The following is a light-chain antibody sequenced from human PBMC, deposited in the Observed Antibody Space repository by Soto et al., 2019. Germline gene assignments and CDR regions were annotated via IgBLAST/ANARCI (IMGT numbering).Light chain of an antibody. V-gene: IGKV3-20*01. CDR2: GAS. Sequence: EIVLTQSPGTLSLSPGERATLSCRASQSVSSSYLAWYQQKPGQAPRLLIYGASSRATGIPDRFSGSGSGTDFTLTISRLEPEDFAVYYCQQCGSPLGLTFGGGTKVEIK. CDR1: QSVSSSY. J-gene: IGKJ4*01. CDR3: QQCGSPLGLT.